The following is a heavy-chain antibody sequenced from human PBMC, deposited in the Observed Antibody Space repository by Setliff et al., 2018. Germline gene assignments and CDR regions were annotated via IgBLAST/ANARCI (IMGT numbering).Heavy chain of an antibody. V-gene: IGHV3-23*01. Sequence: PGGSLSLSCAASGFTFSSYAMSWVRQAPGKGLEWVSTISTSGVSTYYADSVKGRFTISRDNSKNTLYLQMNTLRAEDTAVYYCGSRPEYGMDVWGQGTTVTVSS. CDR1: GFTFSSYA. J-gene: IGHJ6*02. CDR2: ISTSGVST. CDR3: GSRPEYGMDV.